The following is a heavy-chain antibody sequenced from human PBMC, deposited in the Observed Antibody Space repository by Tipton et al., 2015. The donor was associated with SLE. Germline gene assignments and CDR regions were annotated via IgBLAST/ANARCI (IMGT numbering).Heavy chain of an antibody. J-gene: IGHJ4*02. CDR1: GFTFSYYS. D-gene: IGHD6-13*01. Sequence: SLRLSCAASGFTFSYYSMNWVRQAPGKGLEWVANIKEDGSEKYYVDSVKGRFTISRDNAKNSLYLQMNSLRAEDTAVYYCARGWAAAGEIFDYWGQGTLVTVSS. CDR3: ARGWAAAGEIFDY. V-gene: IGHV3-7*01. CDR2: IKEDGSEK.